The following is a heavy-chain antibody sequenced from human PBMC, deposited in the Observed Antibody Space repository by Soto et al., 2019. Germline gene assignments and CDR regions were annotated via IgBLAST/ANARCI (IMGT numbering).Heavy chain of an antibody. D-gene: IGHD2-2*01. CDR1: GDSFTRFW. J-gene: IGHJ6*02. CDR3: ARNWCSSTSCYSYYYYGMDV. CDR2: IYPGDSDT. V-gene: IGHV5-51*01. Sequence: PWEFLRISCTSSGDSFTRFWKGLVRQMPGKGLEWMGIIYPGDSDTRYSPYFQGQVTISADKSISTADLQWSSLKASDTAMYYCARNWCSSTSCYSYYYYGMDVWGQGTTVTVSS.